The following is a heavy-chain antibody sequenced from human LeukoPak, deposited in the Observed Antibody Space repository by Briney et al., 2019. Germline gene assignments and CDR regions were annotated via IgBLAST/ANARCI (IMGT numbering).Heavy chain of an antibody. CDR1: GFTVSSNY. J-gene: IGHJ4*02. CDR2: ISGSGGST. V-gene: IGHV3-23*01. CDR3: AKDRPGIFLRCHDY. D-gene: IGHD3-9*01. Sequence: QPGGSLRLSCAASGFTVSSNYMSWVRQAPGKGLEWVSAISGSGGSTYYADSVKGRFTISRDNSKNTLYLQMNSLRAEDTAVYYCAKDRPGIFLRCHDYWGQGTLVTVSS.